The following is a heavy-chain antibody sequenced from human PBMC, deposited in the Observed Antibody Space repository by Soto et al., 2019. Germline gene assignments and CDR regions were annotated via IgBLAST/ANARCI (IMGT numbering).Heavy chain of an antibody. Sequence: EVQLLESGGGLVQPGGSLRLSCAASGFTFSSYAMSWVRQAPGKGLELVSAISGSGGSTYYADSVKGRFTISRDNSKNTLYLQMNSLRAEDTAVYYCAKDLWNYGGYGIDVWGQGTTVTVSS. V-gene: IGHV3-23*01. J-gene: IGHJ6*02. CDR3: AKDLWNYGGYGIDV. CDR1: GFTFSSYA. D-gene: IGHD1-7*01. CDR2: ISGSGGST.